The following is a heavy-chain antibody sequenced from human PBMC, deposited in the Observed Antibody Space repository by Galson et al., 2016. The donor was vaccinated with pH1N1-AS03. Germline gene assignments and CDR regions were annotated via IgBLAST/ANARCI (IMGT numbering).Heavy chain of an antibody. D-gene: IGHD3-3*01. CDR2: IYPADSST. CDR3: ARQQDGRGSGLEWLFWYGMDV. V-gene: IGHV5-51*01. Sequence: QSGAEVKKPGESLKISCKVSGYTFSNHWIGWVRQMPGKGLEWMGIIYPADSSTTYSPSFQGQVTISADQSISTAYLQWSSLTAPDTAMYFCARQQDGRGSGLEWLFWYGMDVWGQGTTVIVSS. CDR1: GYTFSNHW. J-gene: IGHJ6*02.